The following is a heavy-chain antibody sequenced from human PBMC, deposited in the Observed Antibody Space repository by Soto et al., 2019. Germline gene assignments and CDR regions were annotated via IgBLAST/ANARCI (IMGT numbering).Heavy chain of an antibody. CDR3: ARRQSSSFFDY. V-gene: IGHV4-39*01. D-gene: IGHD6-13*01. CDR1: GGSISSSSYY. CDR2: IYYSGST. Sequence: QLQLQESGPGLVKPSETLSLTCTVSGGSISSSSYYWGWIRQPPGKGLEWIGNIYYSGSTYYNPSLKSRVTTAVDTSKNQFSLKVSSVTAADTAVYYCARRQSSSFFDYWGQGTLVTVSS. J-gene: IGHJ4*02.